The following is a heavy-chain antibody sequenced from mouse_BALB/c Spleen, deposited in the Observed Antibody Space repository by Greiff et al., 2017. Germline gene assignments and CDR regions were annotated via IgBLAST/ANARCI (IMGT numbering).Heavy chain of an antibody. CDR1: GFTFSSYT. V-gene: IGHV5-12-2*01. Sequence: EVQVVESGGGLVQPGGSLKLSCAASGFTFSSYTMSWVRQTPEKRLEWVAYISNGGGSTYYPDTVKGRFTISRDNAKNTLYLQMSSLKSEDTAMYYCARQYVNYVFAYWGQGTLVTVSA. CDR2: ISNGGGST. CDR3: ARQYVNYVFAY. D-gene: IGHD2-10*02. J-gene: IGHJ3*01.